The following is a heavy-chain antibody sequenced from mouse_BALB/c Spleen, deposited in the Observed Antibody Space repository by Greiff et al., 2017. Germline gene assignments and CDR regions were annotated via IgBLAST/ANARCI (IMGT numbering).Heavy chain of an antibody. J-gene: IGHJ2*01. CDR2: INPGSGGT. D-gene: IGHD2-12*01. CDR3: ARKREYYNHY. Sequence: QVQLKESGAELVRPGTSVKVSCKASGYAFTNYLIEWVKQRPGQGLEWIGVINPGSGGTNYNEKFKGKATLTADKSSSTAYMQLSSLTSDDSAVYFCARKREYYNHYWGQGTTLTVSS. V-gene: IGHV1-54*03. CDR1: GYAFTNYL.